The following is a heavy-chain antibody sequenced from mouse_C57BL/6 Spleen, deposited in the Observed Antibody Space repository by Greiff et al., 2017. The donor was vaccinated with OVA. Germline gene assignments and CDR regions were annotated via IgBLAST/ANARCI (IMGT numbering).Heavy chain of an antibody. J-gene: IGHJ3*01. V-gene: IGHV1-61*01. D-gene: IGHD2-3*01. CDR3: ARGGDGHRCAY. CDR2: IYPSASET. CDR1: GSTFTSYW. Sequence: QVQLQQPGAELVRPGSSVQLSCTASGSTFTSYWMDWVTQRPGQGLEWIGNIYPSASETPSNQKLKDKATLTVDKSSSTAYMQLSRLTSADSAGYYCARGGDGHRCAYWGQGTLVTVSA.